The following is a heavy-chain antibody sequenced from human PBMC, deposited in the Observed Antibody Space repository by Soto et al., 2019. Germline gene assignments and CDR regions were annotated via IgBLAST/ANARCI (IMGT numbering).Heavy chain of an antibody. CDR3: AKARQIRGNNWYFDY. Sequence: GGSLRLSCAASGFTFSSYAMSWVRQAPGKGLEWVSAISGSGGSTYYADSVKGRFTISRDNSKNTLYLQMNSLRAEDKAVYYGAKARQIRGNNWYFDYWGQGTLVTVSS. J-gene: IGHJ4*02. V-gene: IGHV3-23*01. CDR2: ISGSGGST. CDR1: GFTFSSYA. D-gene: IGHD1-20*01.